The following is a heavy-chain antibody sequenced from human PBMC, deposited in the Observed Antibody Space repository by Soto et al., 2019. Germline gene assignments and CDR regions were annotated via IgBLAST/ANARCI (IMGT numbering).Heavy chain of an antibody. CDR1: GGSISSGGYY. J-gene: IGHJ4*02. CDR2: IYYSGST. V-gene: IGHV4-31*03. Sequence: QVQLQESGPGLVKPSQTLSLTCTVSGGSISSGGYYWSWIRQHPGKGLEWIGYIYYSGSTYYNPSVKSRVTISVDTSKNQFSLKLSSVTAADTAVYYGARAGYSSGWYEFDYWGQGTLVTVSS. D-gene: IGHD6-19*01. CDR3: ARAGYSSGWYEFDY.